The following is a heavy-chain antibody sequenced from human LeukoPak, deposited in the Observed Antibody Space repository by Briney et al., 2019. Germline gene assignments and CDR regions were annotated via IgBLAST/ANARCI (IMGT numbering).Heavy chain of an antibody. D-gene: IGHD3-10*01. CDR3: AREGPYGSGQDY. CDR2: INSGGSST. Sequence: PGGSLRLSCAASGFTFSSYWMPWVRQAPGKGLVWVSRINSGGSSTSYADSVKGRFTISRDNAKNTLYLQMNSLRAEDTAVYHCAREGPYGSGQDYWGQGTLVTVSS. J-gene: IGHJ4*02. V-gene: IGHV3-74*01. CDR1: GFTFSSYW.